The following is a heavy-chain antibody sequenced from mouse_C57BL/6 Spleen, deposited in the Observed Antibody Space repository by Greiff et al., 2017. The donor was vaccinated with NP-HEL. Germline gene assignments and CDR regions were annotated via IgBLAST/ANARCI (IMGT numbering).Heavy chain of an antibody. CDR3: ARVGYYGYFDV. J-gene: IGHJ1*03. CDR1: GFTFSSYA. Sequence: EVQGVESGGGLVKPGGSLKLSCAASGFTFSSYAMSWVRQTPEKRLEWVATISDGGSYTYYPDNVKGRFTISRDNAKNNLYLQMSHLKSEDTAMYYCARVGYYGYFDVWGTGTTVTVSS. D-gene: IGHD2-2*01. CDR2: ISDGGSYT. V-gene: IGHV5-4*01.